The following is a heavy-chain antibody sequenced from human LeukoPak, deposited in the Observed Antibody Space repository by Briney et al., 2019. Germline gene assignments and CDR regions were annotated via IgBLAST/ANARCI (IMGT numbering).Heavy chain of an antibody. D-gene: IGHD4-11*01. CDR1: RSALCKIS. V-gene: IGHV1-24*01. CDR2: VGHEDGTT. CDR3: ATGATVFDF. J-gene: IGHJ4*02. Sequence: ASVRLSCKVSRSALCKISIAWVRQAPGKGLEWMGTVGHEDGTTIHAQKFQGRFNMTVDTATDTAYMEMRSLMSEDTAIYYCATGATVFDFWGQGTLVTVSS.